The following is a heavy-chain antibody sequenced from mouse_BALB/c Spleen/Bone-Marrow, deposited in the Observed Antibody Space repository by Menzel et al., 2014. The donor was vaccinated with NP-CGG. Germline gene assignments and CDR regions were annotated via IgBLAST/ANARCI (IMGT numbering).Heavy chain of an antibody. J-gene: IGHJ1*01. CDR3: ARYWYYDV. CDR2: ISSGSSTI. CDR1: GFTFSSFG. V-gene: IGHV5-17*02. Sequence: EVQLVESGGGLVQPGGSRKLSCAASGFTFSSFGMHWVRQAPEKGLEWVAYISSGSSTIYYADTVKGRLTISRDNPKNTLFLQMASLRSEDTAMHYCARYWYYDVWGAGTTVTVSS.